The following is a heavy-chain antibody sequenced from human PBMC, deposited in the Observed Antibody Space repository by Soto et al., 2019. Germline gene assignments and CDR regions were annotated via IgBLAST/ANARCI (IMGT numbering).Heavy chain of an antibody. D-gene: IGHD3-16*02. J-gene: IGHJ4*02. CDR2: ISNNGDTA. CDR3: AKSRVFIGAIVTLLDS. CDR1: GFTFSSYA. V-gene: IGHV3-23*01. Sequence: EVQLLESGGGLVQPGGSLTLSCATSGFTFSSYAMVWVRQAAEKGLEWVASISNNGDTAYYADSVKGRFTNSRGNSENTLYLQMNGLRAGDTALYFCAKSRVFIGAIVTLLDSWGQGTQVTVSS.